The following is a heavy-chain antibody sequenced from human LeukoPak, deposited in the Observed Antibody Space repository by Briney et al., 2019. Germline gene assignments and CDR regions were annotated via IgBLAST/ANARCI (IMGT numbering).Heavy chain of an antibody. CDR1: GFTFGDTW. J-gene: IGHJ4*02. V-gene: IGHV3-7*03. CDR3: ATSYDMGWLIGY. CDR2: IKQDVSEK. Sequence: PGGSLRLSCAASGFTFGDTWMNWVRQVPGQGLEWVANIKQDVSEKFYVAYVKGRFSTSRDNGKSALYLQMNSLRAEDTAVYYCATSYDMGWLIGYWGQGTLVTVSS. D-gene: IGHD3/OR15-3a*01.